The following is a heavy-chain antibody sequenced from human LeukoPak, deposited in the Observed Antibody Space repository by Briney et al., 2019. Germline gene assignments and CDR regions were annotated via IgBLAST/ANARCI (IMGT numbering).Heavy chain of an antibody. V-gene: IGHV3-21*01. CDR3: ARDEVYGEQYYFDY. J-gene: IGHJ4*02. CDR1: GFTFSTYT. D-gene: IGHD4/OR15-4a*01. Sequence: KPGRSLRLSCAASGFTFSTYTMNWVRQAPGKGLEWVSSISSSSTYIYYADSVKGRFTISRDNAKNSLYLQMNSLRAEDTAVYYCARDEVYGEQYYFDYWGQGTLVTVSS. CDR2: ISSSSTYI.